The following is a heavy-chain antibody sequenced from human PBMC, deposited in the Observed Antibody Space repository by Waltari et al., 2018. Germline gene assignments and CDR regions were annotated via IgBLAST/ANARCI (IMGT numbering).Heavy chain of an antibody. V-gene: IGHV5-10-1*01. CDR1: GYDFSTYW. Sequence: EVQLVQSGAEVKKPGESLRISCEASGYDFSTYWITWVRHMPGKGLEWMGRIDPSDSYTNYRPSFRGHVTISVDTSINTAYIQWSGLRASDSAIYYCARTSTRDFYYMDVWGKGTTVTVSS. J-gene: IGHJ6*03. CDR3: ARTSTRDFYYMDV. CDR2: IDPSDSYT.